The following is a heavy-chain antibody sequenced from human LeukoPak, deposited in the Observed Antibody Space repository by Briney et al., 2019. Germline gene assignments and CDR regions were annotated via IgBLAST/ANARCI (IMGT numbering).Heavy chain of an antibody. CDR1: GYSFTSYW. V-gene: IGHV5-51*01. CDR2: IYPGDSDT. J-gene: IGHJ4*02. Sequence: GESLKISCKGSGYSFTSYWIGWVRQMPGKGLEWMAIIYPGDSDTRYSPSLQGRVTISADKSISTAYLQWSSLKASDTAMYYCARSSDSSGYYDYFDYWGQGTLVTVS. CDR3: ARSSDSSGYYDYFDY. D-gene: IGHD3-22*01.